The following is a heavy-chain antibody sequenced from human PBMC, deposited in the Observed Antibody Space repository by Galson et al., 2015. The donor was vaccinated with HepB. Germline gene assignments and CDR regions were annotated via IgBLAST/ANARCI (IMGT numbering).Heavy chain of an antibody. J-gene: IGHJ3*02. CDR3: ARSAPTTGLYAFDI. CDR1: GGTFSSYT. Sequence: SVKVSCKASGGTFSSYTISWVRQAPGQGLEWMGRIIPILGIANYAQKFQGRVTITADKSTSTAYMELRSLRSDDTAVYYCARSAPTTGLYAFDIWGQGTMVTVSS. D-gene: IGHD4-17*01. V-gene: IGHV1-69*02. CDR2: IIPILGIA.